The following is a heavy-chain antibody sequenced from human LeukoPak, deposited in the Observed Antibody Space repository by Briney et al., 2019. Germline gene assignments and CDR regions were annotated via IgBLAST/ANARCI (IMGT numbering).Heavy chain of an antibody. CDR3: AREWSEHYYYDSSGYFI. Sequence: PGGSLRLSCAASGFTFSSYSMNWVRQAPGKGLERVSSISSSSSYIYYAGSVKGRFTISRDNAKNSLYLQMNSLRAEDTAVYYCAREWSEHYYYDSSGYFIWGQGTLVTVSS. D-gene: IGHD3-22*01. CDR1: GFTFSSYS. V-gene: IGHV3-21*01. J-gene: IGHJ4*02. CDR2: ISSSSSYI.